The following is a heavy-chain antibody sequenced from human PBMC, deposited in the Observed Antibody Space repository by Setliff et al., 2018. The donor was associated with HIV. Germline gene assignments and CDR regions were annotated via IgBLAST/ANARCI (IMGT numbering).Heavy chain of an antibody. CDR3: ARDWAMVRGVTTYYFDY. Sequence: PGGSLRLSCAASGFTFSSYAMHWVRQAPGKGLEWVAVISYDGSNKYYADSVKGRFTISRDNSKNTRYLRMNSLGAEDTAVYYCARDWAMVRGVTTYYFDYWGQGTLVTVSS. CDR2: ISYDGSNK. V-gene: IGHV3-30*04. CDR1: GFTFSSYA. J-gene: IGHJ4*02. D-gene: IGHD3-10*01.